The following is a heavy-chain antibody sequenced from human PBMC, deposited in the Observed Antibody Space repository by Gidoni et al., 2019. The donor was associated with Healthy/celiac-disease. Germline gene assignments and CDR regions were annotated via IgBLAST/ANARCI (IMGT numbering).Heavy chain of an antibody. Sequence: QVQLVESGGGVVQPGRSLRLSCAASGFTFSSYAMHWVRQAPGKGLEWVAVISYDGSNKYYADSVKGRFTVSRDNSKNTLYLQMNSLRAEDTAVYYCARDTVRGVIRANYYYYGMDVWGQGTTVTVSS. CDR3: ARDTVRGVIRANYYYYGMDV. CDR1: GFTFSSYA. CDR2: ISYDGSNK. V-gene: IGHV3-30*04. D-gene: IGHD3-10*01. J-gene: IGHJ6*02.